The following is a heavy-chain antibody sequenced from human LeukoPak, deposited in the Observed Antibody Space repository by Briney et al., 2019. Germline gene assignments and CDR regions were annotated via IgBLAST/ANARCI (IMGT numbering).Heavy chain of an antibody. D-gene: IGHD2-21*01. Sequence: SETLSLTCAVSGGSISSGGYSWSWIRQPPGKGLEWIGYINHSGSTNYNPSLKSRVTISVDTSKNQFSLKLSSVTAADTAVYYCARGFRAANYWGQGTLVTVSS. J-gene: IGHJ4*02. CDR3: ARGFRAANY. V-gene: IGHV4-30-2*01. CDR2: INHSGST. CDR1: GGSISSGGYS.